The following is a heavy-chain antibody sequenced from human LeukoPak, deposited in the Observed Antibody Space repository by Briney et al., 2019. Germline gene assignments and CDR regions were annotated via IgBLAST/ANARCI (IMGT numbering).Heavy chain of an antibody. V-gene: IGHV1-2*02. D-gene: IGHD2-2*01. CDR2: INPNSGGT. CDR1: GYTLTELS. J-gene: IGHJ4*02. CDR3: ARGGICSSTSCYDY. Sequence: ASVKVSCKVSGYTLTELSIHWVRQAPGQGLEWMGWINPNSGGTNYAQKFQGRVTMTRDTSISTAYMELSRLRSDDTAVYYCARGGICSSTSCYDYWGQGTLVTVSS.